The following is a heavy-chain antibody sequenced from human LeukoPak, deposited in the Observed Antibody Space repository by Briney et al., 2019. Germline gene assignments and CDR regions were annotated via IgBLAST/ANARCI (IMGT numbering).Heavy chain of an antibody. CDR2: IYYSGST. J-gene: IGHJ4*02. V-gene: IGHV4-59*12. CDR1: GGSISSYY. CDR3: ARDQGDSSSLDY. D-gene: IGHD6-13*01. Sequence: SETLSLTCTVSGGSISSYYWSWIRQPPGKGLELIGYIYYSGSTNYNPSLKSRVTISVDTSKNQFSLKLSSVTAADTAVYYCARDQGDSSSLDYWGQGTLVTVSS.